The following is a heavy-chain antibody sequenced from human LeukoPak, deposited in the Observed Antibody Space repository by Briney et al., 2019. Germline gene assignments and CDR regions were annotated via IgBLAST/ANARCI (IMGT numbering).Heavy chain of an antibody. D-gene: IGHD6-6*01. Sequence: PSETLSLTCTVSGGSISSYYWSWIRQTPGKGLEWIGYIFYSGSTNYNPSLKSRVTISVDTSKNQFSLKLSSATAADTAVYYCARDSSSSAFDYWGQGTLVTVSS. CDR1: GGSISSYY. CDR3: ARDSSSSAFDY. J-gene: IGHJ4*02. CDR2: IFYSGST. V-gene: IGHV4-59*01.